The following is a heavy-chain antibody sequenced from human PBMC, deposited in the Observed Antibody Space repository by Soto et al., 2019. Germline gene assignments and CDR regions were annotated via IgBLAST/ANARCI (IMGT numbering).Heavy chain of an antibody. V-gene: IGHV3-74*01. J-gene: IGHJ4*02. CDR1: GFTFRSYW. Sequence: EVQLVESGGGIVQPGGSLRLSCVGSGFTFRSYWMHWVRQAPGKGLVYLSRINSDGTIIRYADSVKGRFTVSRDNAENTRYLEMNSLSVDGTAVYYCGREATETDWGQGTLVTVSS. CDR3: GREATETD. CDR2: INSDGTII.